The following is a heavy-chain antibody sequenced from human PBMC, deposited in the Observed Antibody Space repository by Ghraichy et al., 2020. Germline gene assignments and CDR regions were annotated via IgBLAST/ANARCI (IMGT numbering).Heavy chain of an antibody. J-gene: IGHJ4*02. Sequence: SETLSLTCAVSGGSISSSNWWSWVRQPPGKGLEWIGEIYHSGSTNYNPSLKSRVTISVDKSKNQFSLKLSSVTAADTAVYYCARLAYGSGSQDFGYWGQGTLVTVSS. D-gene: IGHD3-10*01. V-gene: IGHV4-4*02. CDR3: ARLAYGSGSQDFGY. CDR2: IYHSGST. CDR1: GGSISSSNW.